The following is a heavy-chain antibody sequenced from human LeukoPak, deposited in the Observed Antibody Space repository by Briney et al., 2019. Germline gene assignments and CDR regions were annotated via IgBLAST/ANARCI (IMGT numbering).Heavy chain of an antibody. J-gene: IGHJ3*02. CDR3: AREGEETDYYDSSGWPSDAFDI. CDR1: GFTFSSYG. D-gene: IGHD3-22*01. V-gene: IGHV3-33*01. CDR2: IWYDGSNK. Sequence: YPGRSLRLSCAASGFTFSSYGMPWVRQAPGKGLEWVAVIWYDGSNKYYADSVKGRFTISRDNSKNTLYLQMNSLRAEDTAVYYCAREGEETDYYDSSGWPSDAFDIWGQGTMVTVSS.